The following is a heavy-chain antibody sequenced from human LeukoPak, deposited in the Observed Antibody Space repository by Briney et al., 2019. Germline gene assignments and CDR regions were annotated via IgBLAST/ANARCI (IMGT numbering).Heavy chain of an antibody. CDR1: GGSISSYH. J-gene: IGHJ3*02. Sequence: SETLSLTCTVSGGSISSYHWSWIRQPPGKGLEWIGYIYYSGSTNYNPSLKSRVTISVDTSKNQFSLKLSSVTAADTAVYYCARQGYYYDSSGYYYHDAFDIWGQGTMVTVSS. CDR3: ARQGYYYDSSGYYYHDAFDI. CDR2: IYYSGST. D-gene: IGHD3-22*01. V-gene: IGHV4-59*08.